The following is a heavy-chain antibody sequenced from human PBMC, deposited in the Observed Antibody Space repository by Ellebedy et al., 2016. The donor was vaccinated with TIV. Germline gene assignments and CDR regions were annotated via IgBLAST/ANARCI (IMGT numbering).Heavy chain of an antibody. CDR2: MNPNSGNT. J-gene: IGHJ6*02. CDR1: GYTFTSYD. Sequence: ASVKVSXKASGYTFTSYDMNWVRQATGQGLEWMGWMNPNSGNTGYAQKFQGRVTMTRNTSISTAYMELSSLRSEDTAVYYCARRGSSWYVYYYGMDVWGQGTTVTVSS. D-gene: IGHD6-13*01. CDR3: ARRGSSWYVYYYGMDV. V-gene: IGHV1-8*01.